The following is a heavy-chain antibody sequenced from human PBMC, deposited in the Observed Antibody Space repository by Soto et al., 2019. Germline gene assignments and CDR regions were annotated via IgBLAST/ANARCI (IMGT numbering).Heavy chain of an antibody. CDR2: ISESGGTI. Sequence: EVQLLESGGGLVHPGGYLRLSCAASGFTFSSSAMTWARQAPGKGLEWVSAISESGGTIFYADSVNGRFTVSRDKSRNTLSLQMNSLRADDTAVYYCVNQIRQGWSQFDFWGQGTLVTVSS. CDR3: VNQIRQGWSQFDF. D-gene: IGHD3-3*01. CDR1: GFTFSSSA. J-gene: IGHJ4*02. V-gene: IGHV3-23*01.